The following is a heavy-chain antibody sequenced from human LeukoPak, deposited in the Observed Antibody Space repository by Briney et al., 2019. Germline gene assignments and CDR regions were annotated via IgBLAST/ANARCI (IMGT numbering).Heavy chain of an antibody. Sequence: SETLSLTCTVSGGSITSNSYYWGWIRQPPGKGLEWIGSITYSGSTNYNPSLKSRVTISVDKSKNQFSLKLSSVTAADTAVYYCARSSEDHSSGWYPFDYWGQGTLVTVSS. CDR1: GGSITSNSYY. CDR3: ARSSEDHSSGWYPFDY. V-gene: IGHV4-39*07. CDR2: ITYSGST. D-gene: IGHD6-19*01. J-gene: IGHJ4*02.